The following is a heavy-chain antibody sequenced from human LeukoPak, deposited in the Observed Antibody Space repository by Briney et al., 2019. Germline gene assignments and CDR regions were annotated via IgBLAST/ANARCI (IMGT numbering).Heavy chain of an antibody. D-gene: IGHD3-10*01. CDR2: NSGGST. CDR3: AKDGWFGDSPYYFDY. CDR1: GFTVSSNY. J-gene: IGHJ4*02. V-gene: IGHV3-53*01. Sequence: PGGSLRLSCAASGFTVSSNYMSWARQAPGKGLEWVSINSGGSTFYADSVKGRFTISRDNSKNTLYLQMSSLRAEDTAVYYCAKDGWFGDSPYYFDYWGQGTLVTVSS.